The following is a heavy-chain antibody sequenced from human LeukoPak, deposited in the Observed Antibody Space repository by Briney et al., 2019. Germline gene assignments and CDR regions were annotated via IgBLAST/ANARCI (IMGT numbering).Heavy chain of an antibody. V-gene: IGHV3-23*01. CDR1: GFTFRRYA. CDR2: ISGSGGYT. D-gene: IGHD6-13*01. Sequence: PGGSLRLSCAGSGFTFRRYAMSWVRQAPGKGLEWVSAISGSGGYTYYSDSVRGRFTISRDISKNTLYLQMSSLRAEDTAVYYCAKQQQVAYSYFDYWGQGTLVTVSS. J-gene: IGHJ4*02. CDR3: AKQQQVAYSYFDY.